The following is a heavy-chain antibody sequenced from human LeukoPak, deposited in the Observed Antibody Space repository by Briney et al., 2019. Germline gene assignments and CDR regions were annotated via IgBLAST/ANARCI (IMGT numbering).Heavy chain of an antibody. CDR3: ARARRRFRTIFGVVPAY. CDR1: GGSISSYY. CDR2: IYTSGST. Sequence: PSETLSLTCTVSGGSISSYYWSWIRQPAGKGLEWIGRIYTSGSTNYNPSLKSRVTMSVDTSKNQFSLKLSSVTAADTAVYYCARARRRFRTIFGVVPAYWGQGTLVTVSS. J-gene: IGHJ4*02. D-gene: IGHD3-3*01. V-gene: IGHV4-4*07.